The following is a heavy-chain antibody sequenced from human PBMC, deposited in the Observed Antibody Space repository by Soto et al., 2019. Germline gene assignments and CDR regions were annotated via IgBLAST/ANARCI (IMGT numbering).Heavy chain of an antibody. J-gene: IGHJ4*02. CDR3: ARDLGYYDILTGYTDY. Sequence: EVQLVESGGGLVKPGGSLRLSCAAPGFTFSSYSMNWVRQAPGKGLEWVSSISSSSSYIYYADSVKGRFTISRDNAKNSLYLQMNSLRAEDTAVYYCARDLGYYDILTGYTDYWGQGTLITVSS. CDR2: ISSSSSYI. D-gene: IGHD3-9*01. V-gene: IGHV3-21*01. CDR1: GFTFSSYS.